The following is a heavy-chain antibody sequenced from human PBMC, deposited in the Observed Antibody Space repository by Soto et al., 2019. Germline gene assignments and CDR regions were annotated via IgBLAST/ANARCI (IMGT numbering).Heavy chain of an antibody. Sequence: EVQLVESGGGLVKPGGSLRLSCAASGFTFSSYSMNWVRQAPGKGLEWVSSISSSSSYIYYADSVKGRFTISRDNAKNSLYLQMNRSRAEVTAVYCCARANCSGGSCYPDTYWYFDLLGRGTLVTVSS. CDR2: ISSSSSYI. V-gene: IGHV3-21*01. D-gene: IGHD2-15*01. CDR1: GFTFSSYS. CDR3: ARANCSGGSCYPDTYWYFDL. J-gene: IGHJ2*01.